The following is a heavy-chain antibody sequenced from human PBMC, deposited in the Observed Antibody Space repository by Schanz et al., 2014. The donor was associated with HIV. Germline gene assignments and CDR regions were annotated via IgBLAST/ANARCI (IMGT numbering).Heavy chain of an antibody. CDR2: INWNSGDI. CDR3: AKVYYDRGGHSDY. V-gene: IGHV3-9*01. D-gene: IGHD3-10*02. J-gene: IGHJ4*02. Sequence: EVQLVESGGGLVQPGRSLRISCAASGFDFGNYGMHWVRQVPGKGLEWVSGINWNSGDIGYADSVKGRFTISRDNAKNSLYLQMNSLRVEDTALYYCAKVYYDRGGHSDYWGQGTLVTVSS. CDR1: GFDFGNYG.